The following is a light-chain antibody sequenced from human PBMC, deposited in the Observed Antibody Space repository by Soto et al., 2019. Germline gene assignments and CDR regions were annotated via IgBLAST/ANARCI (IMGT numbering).Light chain of an antibody. V-gene: IGKV3-15*01. CDR3: QQYNNWPLT. Sequence: EIVMTQSPATLSVSPGERATLSCRASQSVSSDLAWYQQKPGQAPRLLIYGASTRATGIPVRFSGSGSGTEFTVTISSLQTEDFAVYFCQQYNNWPLTFGGGTKVEIK. J-gene: IGKJ4*01. CDR2: GAS. CDR1: QSVSSD.